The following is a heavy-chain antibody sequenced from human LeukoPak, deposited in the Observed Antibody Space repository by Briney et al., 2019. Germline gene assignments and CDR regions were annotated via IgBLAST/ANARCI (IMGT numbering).Heavy chain of an antibody. CDR1: GFTFSSYA. CDR2: ISYDGSNK. V-gene: IGHV3-30-3*01. CDR3: ARSSTPLAPNH. J-gene: IGHJ5*02. Sequence: PGGSLRLSCAASGFTFSSYAMHWVRQAPGKGLEWVAVISYDGSNKYYADSVKGRFTISRDNSKNTLYLQMNSLRAEDTAVYYCARSSTPLAPNHWGQGTLVTVSS. D-gene: IGHD5-24*01.